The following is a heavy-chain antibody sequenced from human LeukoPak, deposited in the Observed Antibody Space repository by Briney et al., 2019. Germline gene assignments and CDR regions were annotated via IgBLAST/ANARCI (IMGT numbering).Heavy chain of an antibody. Sequence: GGSLRLSCAASGFTFSSYWMSWVRQAPGKGLEWVANIKQDGSEKYYVDSVKGRFTISRDNAKNSLYLQMNSLRAEDTAVYHCARDRTPYYYGLTQYYYYGMDVWGQGTTVTVSS. CDR3: ARDRTPYYYGLTQYYYYGMDV. CDR2: IKQDGSEK. J-gene: IGHJ6*02. D-gene: IGHD3-10*01. V-gene: IGHV3-7*01. CDR1: GFTFSSYW.